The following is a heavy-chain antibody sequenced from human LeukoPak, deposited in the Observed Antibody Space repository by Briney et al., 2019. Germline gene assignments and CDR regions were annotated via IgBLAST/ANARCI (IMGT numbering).Heavy chain of an antibody. CDR1: GFTFSSYG. Sequence: PGGSLRLSCAASGFTFSSYGMHWVRQAPGKGLEWVAFIRYDGSNKYYADSVKGRFTISRDNSKNTLYLQMKSLRAEETAEYYCARGQRWLLQFPFDSWGQGTLVTASS. V-gene: IGHV3-30*02. D-gene: IGHD5-24*01. CDR3: ARGQRWLLQFPFDS. CDR2: IRYDGSNK. J-gene: IGHJ4*02.